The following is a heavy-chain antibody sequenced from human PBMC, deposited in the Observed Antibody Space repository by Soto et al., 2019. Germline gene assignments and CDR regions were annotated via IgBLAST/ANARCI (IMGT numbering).Heavy chain of an antibody. J-gene: IGHJ5*02. CDR3: ARGGGFIAGDMVWFDP. CDR1: GGSFSGYY. CDR2: INHRGTI. V-gene: IGHV4-34*01. Sequence: SETLSLTCAVYGGSFSGYYWSWIRQPPGKGLEWIGEINHRGTINYNPSLRSRVTISVDTSKNEFSLKLSSVTAADTAVYYCARGGGFIAGDMVWFDPWGQGTLVTVSS. D-gene: IGHD6-13*01.